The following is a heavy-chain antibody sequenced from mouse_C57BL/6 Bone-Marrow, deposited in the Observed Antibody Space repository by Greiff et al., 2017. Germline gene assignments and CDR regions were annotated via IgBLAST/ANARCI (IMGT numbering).Heavy chain of an antibody. CDR1: DSEVFPIAY. V-gene: IGHV15-2*01. CDR2: ILPSIGRT. CDR3: ARPYSNYEAGFAY. Sequence: QVQLKESGSELRSPGSSVKLSCKDFDSEVFPIAYMSWVRQKPGHGFEWIGGILPSIGRTIYGEKFEDKATLDADTLSNTAYLELNSLTSEDSASYYCARPYSNYEAGFAYWGQGTLVTVSA. D-gene: IGHD2-5*01. J-gene: IGHJ3*01.